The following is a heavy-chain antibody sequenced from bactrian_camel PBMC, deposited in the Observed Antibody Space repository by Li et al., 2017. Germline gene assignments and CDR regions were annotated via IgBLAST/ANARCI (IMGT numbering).Heavy chain of an antibody. CDR2: ITNDGAEK. V-gene: IGHV3S40*01. J-gene: IGHJ6*01. CDR1: TASGPSASC. D-gene: IGHD5*01. CDR3: ATTPIGSRWVGPRSFDF. Sequence: QLVESGGGSVQAGGSLRLSCVASTASGPSASCMAWFRQIPGEEREAVATITNDGAEKYYADSAKGRFTLSRDNAKNTAYLQMNSLETGDTALYYCATTPIGSRWVGPRSFDFWGQGTQVTVS.